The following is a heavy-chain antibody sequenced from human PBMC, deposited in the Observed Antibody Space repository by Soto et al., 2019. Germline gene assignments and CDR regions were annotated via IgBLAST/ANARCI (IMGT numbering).Heavy chain of an antibody. D-gene: IGHD2-8*02. V-gene: IGHV3-30-3*01. CDR3: AKDGTGGPPYYFDY. CDR2: ISYDGSTK. J-gene: IGHJ4*02. Sequence: GSLRLSCAASGFTFSSYAMQGVRQAPGKGLEWVAVISYDGSTKYYADSVKGRSTISRDNSKNTLYLQMNSLRAEDTAVYYCAKDGTGGPPYYFDYWGQGTLVTVSS. CDR1: GFTFSSYA.